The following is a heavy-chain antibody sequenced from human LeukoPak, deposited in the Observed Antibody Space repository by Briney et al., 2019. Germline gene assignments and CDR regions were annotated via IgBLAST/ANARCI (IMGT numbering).Heavy chain of an antibody. CDR3: ARGGAYHYYMDV. CDR1: GFTFSSYA. D-gene: IGHD4/OR15-4a*01. J-gene: IGHJ6*03. CDR2: ISSSSSYI. V-gene: IGHV3-21*01. Sequence: GGSLRLSCAASGFTFSSYAMHWVRQAPGKGLEWVSSISSSSSYIYYADSLKGRFTISRDNAKNSLYLQMNSLRAEDTAVYYCARGGAYHYYMDVWGKGTTATVSS.